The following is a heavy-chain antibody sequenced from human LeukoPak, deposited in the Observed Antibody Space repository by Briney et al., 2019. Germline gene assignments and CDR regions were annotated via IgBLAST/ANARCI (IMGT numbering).Heavy chain of an antibody. J-gene: IGHJ4*02. CDR2: ISSNGGST. CDR1: GFTFSSYA. Sequence: GGSLRLSCSASGFTFSSYAMHWVRQAPGKGLEYVSAISSNGGSTYYADSVKGRFTISRDNSKNTLYLQMSSLRAEDTAVYYCVKGPPFYDILTGYFKAAYFDYWGQGTLVTVSS. D-gene: IGHD3-9*01. CDR3: VKGPPFYDILTGYFKAAYFDY. V-gene: IGHV3-64D*06.